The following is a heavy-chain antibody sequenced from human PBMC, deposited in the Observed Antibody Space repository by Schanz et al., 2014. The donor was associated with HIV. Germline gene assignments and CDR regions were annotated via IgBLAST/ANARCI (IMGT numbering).Heavy chain of an antibody. J-gene: IGHJ4*02. CDR3: AKGWRGYSISSSVDY. Sequence: QVQLVESGGGVVQPGRSLRLSCAASGFTFSSYGMYWVRQAPGKGLEWVAVISHDGSKKYYADSVRGRITISRDNSKNTLYLQMNSLRADDTAVYYCAKGWRGYSISSSVDYWGQGSLVTVSS. CDR2: ISHDGSKK. D-gene: IGHD6-6*01. V-gene: IGHV3-30*18. CDR1: GFTFSSYG.